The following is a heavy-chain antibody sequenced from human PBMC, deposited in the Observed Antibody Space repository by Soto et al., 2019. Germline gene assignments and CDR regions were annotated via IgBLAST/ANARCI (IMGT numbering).Heavy chain of an antibody. CDR3: ARDRRLGGSRWWCDP. D-gene: IGHD1-26*01. V-gene: IGHV1-69*06. Sequence: QLVQSGAEARKPGSSVKVSCMAAGGTFSRYAFSWIRQAPGQGLEWMGGIASVDGTPNYARKFRDRVTIVADKITNTTYMALTSLRCEDTAVYFCARDRRLGGSRWWCDPWGQGTLVIVSS. CDR2: IASVDGTP. CDR1: GGTFSRYA. J-gene: IGHJ5*02.